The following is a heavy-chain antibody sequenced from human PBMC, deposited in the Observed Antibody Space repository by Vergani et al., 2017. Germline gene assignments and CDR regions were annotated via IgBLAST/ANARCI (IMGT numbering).Heavy chain of an antibody. V-gene: IGHV1-18*01. Sequence: QVQLVQSGAEVKKPGASVKVSCKASGYTFTSYSFNWVRQAPGQGLEWMGWISPYTGSTKYAEKFQDRLTMTTDTSTSTAYMELRSLRSDDTAVYYCARWYYEGMPFDDWGQGTLVAVSS. J-gene: IGHJ4*02. CDR2: ISPYTGST. CDR1: GYTFTSYS. D-gene: IGHD3-16*01. CDR3: ARWYYEGMPFDD.